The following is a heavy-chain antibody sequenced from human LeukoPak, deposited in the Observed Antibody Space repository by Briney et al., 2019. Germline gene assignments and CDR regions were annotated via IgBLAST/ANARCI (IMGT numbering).Heavy chain of an antibody. CDR3: AKDVVGQQWVENY. CDR2: IQFDGTYQ. J-gene: IGHJ4*02. Sequence: GRSLRLSCAASGFTFSTYSMHWVRQAPGKGLEWVGFIQFDGTYQLYGDSVKGRFTISRDNSKNTLYLQMNSLRPEDTAVYYCAKDVVGQQWVENYWGQGTLVTVSS. CDR1: GFTFSTYS. D-gene: IGHD6-19*01. V-gene: IGHV3-30*02.